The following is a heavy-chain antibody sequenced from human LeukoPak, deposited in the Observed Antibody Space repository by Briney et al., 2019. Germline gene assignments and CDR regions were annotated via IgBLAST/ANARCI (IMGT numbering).Heavy chain of an antibody. CDR3: AKALDYDFWSGYYPLDY. J-gene: IGHJ4*02. V-gene: IGHV3-74*01. CDR1: GFTFSSYW. CDR2: INSDGSST. Sequence: GGSLRLSCAASGFTFSSYWMHWVRQAPGKGLVWVSRINSDGSSTSYADSVKGRFTISRDNAKNTLYLQMNSLRAEDTAVYYCAKALDYDFWSGYYPLDYWGQGTLVTVSS. D-gene: IGHD3-3*01.